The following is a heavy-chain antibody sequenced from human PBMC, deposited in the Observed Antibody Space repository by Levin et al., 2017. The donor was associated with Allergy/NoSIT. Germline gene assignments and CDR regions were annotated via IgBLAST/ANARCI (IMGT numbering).Heavy chain of an antibody. CDR2: IYYSGST. Sequence: LSLPFPFSFFSLLRISYYWGWIRQPPGKGLEWIGSIYYSGSTYYNPSLKSRVTISVDTSKNQFSLKLSSVTAADTAVYYCARPSPYDSSGYAWFDPWGQGTLVTVSS. D-gene: IGHD3-22*01. J-gene: IGHJ5*02. V-gene: IGHV4-39*01. CDR3: ARPSPYDSSGYAWFDP. CDR1: FFSLLRISYY.